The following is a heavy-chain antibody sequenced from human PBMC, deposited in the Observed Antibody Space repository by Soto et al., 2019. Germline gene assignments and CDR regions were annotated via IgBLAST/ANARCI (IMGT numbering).Heavy chain of an antibody. V-gene: IGHV1-3*01. J-gene: IGHJ6*02. Sequence: GASVKVSCKASGYTFTSYAMHWVRQAPGQRLEWMGWINAGNGNTKYSRKFQGRVTITRDTSASTAYMELSSLRSEDTAVYYCAREGGQTHQTYYYYGMDVWGQGTTVTVSS. CDR3: AREGGQTHQTYYYYGMDV. D-gene: IGHD6-25*01. CDR2: INAGNGNT. CDR1: GYTFTSYA.